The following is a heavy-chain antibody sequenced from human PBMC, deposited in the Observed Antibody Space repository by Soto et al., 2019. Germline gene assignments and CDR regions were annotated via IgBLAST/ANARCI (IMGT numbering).Heavy chain of an antibody. CDR3: ARTVAAAGGGGYFDL. D-gene: IGHD6-13*01. Sequence: QVQLVESGGGLVKPGGSLRLSCAASGFTFSDYYMSWIRQAPGKGPEWVSYISSSSSYTNYADSVKGRFTISRDNAKNSLYLQMNGLRAEETAVYYCARTVAAAGGGGYFDLWRRGNLVTVSS. CDR2: ISSSSSYT. V-gene: IGHV3-11*05. J-gene: IGHJ2*01. CDR1: GFTFSDYY.